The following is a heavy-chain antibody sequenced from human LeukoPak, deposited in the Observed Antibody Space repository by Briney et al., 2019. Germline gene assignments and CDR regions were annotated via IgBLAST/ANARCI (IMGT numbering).Heavy chain of an antibody. CDR1: GFTFSSYA. Sequence: GGSLRLSCAASGFTFSSYAMHWVRQAPGKGLEWVAVISYDGSNKYYADSVKGRLTISRDNSKNTLYLQMNSLRAEDTAVYYCARELRYFDWWGQGTLVTVSS. D-gene: IGHD3-9*01. V-gene: IGHV3-30-3*01. J-gene: IGHJ4*02. CDR2: ISYDGSNK. CDR3: ARELRYFDW.